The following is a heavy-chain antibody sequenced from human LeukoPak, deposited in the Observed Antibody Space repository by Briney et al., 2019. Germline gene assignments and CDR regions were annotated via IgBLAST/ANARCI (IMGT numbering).Heavy chain of an antibody. D-gene: IGHD3/OR15-3a*01. CDR1: GFTFSSYS. CDR2: ITGGSSST. CDR3: ARSVFMIFESPSDY. J-gene: IGHJ4*02. Sequence: GGSLRLSCAASGFTFSSYSMNWVRQAPGEGLEWVSGITGGSSSTYYADSVKGRFTISRDNSKNTLYLQMNSLRAEDTALYYCARSVFMIFESPSDYWGQGTLVTVSS. V-gene: IGHV3-23*01.